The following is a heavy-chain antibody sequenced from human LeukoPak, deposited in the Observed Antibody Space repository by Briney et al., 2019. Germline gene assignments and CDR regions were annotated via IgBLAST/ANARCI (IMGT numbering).Heavy chain of an antibody. Sequence: GGSLRLSCAASGFTFSNYWMHWVRQAPEKGLDWVSVISGSAHKIRYADSVKGRFTISRDNSENIVYLQMNNLRVEDTAVYYCAGRPTGYSSGYIHWGQGTLVTVSS. CDR1: GFTFSNYW. CDR3: AGRPTGYSSGYIH. D-gene: IGHD5-18*01. CDR2: ISGSAHKI. J-gene: IGHJ4*02. V-gene: IGHV3-23*01.